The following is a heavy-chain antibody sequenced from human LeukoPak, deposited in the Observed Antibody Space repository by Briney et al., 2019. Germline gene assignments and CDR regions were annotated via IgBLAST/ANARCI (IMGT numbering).Heavy chain of an antibody. V-gene: IGHV4-34*01. Sequence: PSETLSLTCAVYGGSFSGYYWSWIRQPPGKGLEWIGEINHSGSTNYNPSLKSRVTISVDTSKNQFSPKLRSVTAADTAVYYCARAIEAAGKGWFDPGGQGTLVTVS. CDR3: ARAIEAAGKGWFDP. D-gene: IGHD6-13*01. CDR2: INHSGST. CDR1: GGSFSGYY. J-gene: IGHJ5*02.